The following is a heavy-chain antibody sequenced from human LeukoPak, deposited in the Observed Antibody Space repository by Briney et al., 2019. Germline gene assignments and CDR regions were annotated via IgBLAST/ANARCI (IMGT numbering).Heavy chain of an antibody. D-gene: IGHD3-3*01. Sequence: GGSLRLSCAASGVTFIDSSMYWVRQASGKGLEWLGRITNKAHKYATTYAASLKGTFSISRDDSKNTAFLQMNSLQIEDTAVYYCVQDGSGEFTGMDVWGQGTTVTVSS. CDR3: VQDGSGEFTGMDV. V-gene: IGHV3-73*01. J-gene: IGHJ6*02. CDR1: GVTFIDSS. CDR2: ITNKAHKYAT.